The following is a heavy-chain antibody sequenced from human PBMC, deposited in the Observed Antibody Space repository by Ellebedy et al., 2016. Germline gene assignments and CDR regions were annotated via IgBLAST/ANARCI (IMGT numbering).Heavy chain of an antibody. CDR2: INSDGSST. Sequence: GESLKISXAASGFTFSSYWMHWVRQAPGKGLVWVSRINSDGSSTSYADSVKGRFTISRDNAKNTLYLQMNSLRAEDTAVYYCAWPASPNYYYYGMDVWGQGTTVTVSS. CDR3: AWPASPNYYYYGMDV. J-gene: IGHJ6*02. V-gene: IGHV3-74*01. CDR1: GFTFSSYW.